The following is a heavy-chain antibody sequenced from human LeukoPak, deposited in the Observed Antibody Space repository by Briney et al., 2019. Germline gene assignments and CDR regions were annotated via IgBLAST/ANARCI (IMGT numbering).Heavy chain of an antibody. CDR1: GGTFSSDA. CDR2: IILIFGAA. J-gene: IGHJ4*02. V-gene: IGHV1-69*13. Sequence: SVKVSCKASGGTFSSDAINWVRQAPGQGLEWMGGIILIFGAANYAQEFQGRVTITADESASTVYMELSSLRSDDTAVYYCATVYSGSYYFDYWGRGTLVTVSS. D-gene: IGHD1-26*01. CDR3: ATVYSGSYYFDY.